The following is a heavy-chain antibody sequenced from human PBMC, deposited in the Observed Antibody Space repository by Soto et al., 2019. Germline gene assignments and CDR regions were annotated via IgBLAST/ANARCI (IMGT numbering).Heavy chain of an antibody. J-gene: IGHJ4*02. CDR3: ASSVRSAGYSYGEGFDY. Sequence: GASVKVSCKASGGTFGSFAINWVRQAPGQGLEWMGGIIPIFGTANYAQRFQGRVTITADESTSTAYMELSSLSSEDTAVYYCASSVRSAGYSYGEGFDYWGQGTLVTVSS. V-gene: IGHV1-69*13. D-gene: IGHD5-18*01. CDR1: GGTFGSFA. CDR2: IIPIFGTA.